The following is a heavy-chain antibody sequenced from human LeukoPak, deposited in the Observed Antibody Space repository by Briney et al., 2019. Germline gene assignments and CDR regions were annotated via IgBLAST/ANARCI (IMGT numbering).Heavy chain of an antibody. J-gene: IGHJ6*02. CDR3: ASHPSSGYYYYGMDV. Sequence: SVKVSCKASGGTFSSYAISWVRQAPGQGLEWMGGIIPIFGTANYAQKFQGRVTITADESTSTAYMELSSLRSENTAVYYCASHPSSGYYYYGMDVWGQGTTVTVSS. D-gene: IGHD2-2*01. CDR2: IIPIFGTA. CDR1: GGTFSSYA. V-gene: IGHV1-69*13.